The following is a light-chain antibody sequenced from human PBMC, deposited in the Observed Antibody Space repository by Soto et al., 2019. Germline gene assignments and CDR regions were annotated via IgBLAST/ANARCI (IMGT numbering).Light chain of an antibody. CDR1: QSVTATY. Sequence: GERSTLSCRASQSVTATYLAWYQQKPGQAPRLLIYGASSRATGIPDRFSGSGSGTDFTLTISKLEFVAFGVRYTQLTSGFG. V-gene: IGKV3-20*01. CDR2: GAS. J-gene: IGKJ5*01. CDR3: QLTSG.